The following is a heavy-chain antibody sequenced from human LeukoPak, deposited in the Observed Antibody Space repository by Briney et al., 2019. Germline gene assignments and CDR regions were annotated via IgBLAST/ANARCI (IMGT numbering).Heavy chain of an antibody. D-gene: IGHD4-11*01. CDR3: ARAGEGLQSYGFDI. V-gene: IGHV3-74*01. CDR2: INGDGSDT. Sequence: TGGSLRLSCAASRFTFSNHWMHWVRQAPGEGLVWVSRINGDGSDTGYADSVKGRFTISRDNAKNTLCLQMNSLRAEDTAVYYCARAGEGLQSYGFDIWGQGAMVTVSS. CDR1: RFTFSNHW. J-gene: IGHJ3*02.